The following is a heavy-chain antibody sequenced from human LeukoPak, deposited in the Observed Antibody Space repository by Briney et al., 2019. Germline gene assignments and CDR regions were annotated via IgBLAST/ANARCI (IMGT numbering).Heavy chain of an antibody. V-gene: IGHV5-51*01. Sequence: GESLKISCKASAYSFATYWIAWVRQMPGKGLECMGVIYPGESDTRYSPSFQGQVTISADKSINTAYLQWSSLKASDSAVYYCARRPGGSSYFDLWGRGTLVTVSS. CDR2: IYPGESDT. J-gene: IGHJ2*01. CDR3: ARRPGGSSYFDL. D-gene: IGHD1-26*01. CDR1: AYSFATYW.